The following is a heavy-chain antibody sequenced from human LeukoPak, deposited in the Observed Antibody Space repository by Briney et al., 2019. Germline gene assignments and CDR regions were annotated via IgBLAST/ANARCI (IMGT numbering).Heavy chain of an antibody. CDR1: GYTFTSYG. Sequence: ASVKVSYKASGYTFTSYGISWVRQAPGQGLEWMGWISAYNGNTNYAQKLQGRVTMTTDTSTSTAYMELRSLRSDDTAVYYCARGLPKAVFGVVIEDWGQGTLVTVSS. D-gene: IGHD3-3*01. V-gene: IGHV1-18*01. J-gene: IGHJ1*01. CDR3: ARGLPKAVFGVVIED. CDR2: ISAYNGNT.